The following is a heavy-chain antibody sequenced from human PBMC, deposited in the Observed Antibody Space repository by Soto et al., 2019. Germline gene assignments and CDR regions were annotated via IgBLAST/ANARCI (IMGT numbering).Heavy chain of an antibody. CDR2: IWYDGSNK. D-gene: IGHD2-2*01. V-gene: IGHV3-33*01. CDR3: ARVAPSNYGMDV. J-gene: IGHJ6*02. Sequence: QMQLVESGGGVVQPGRSLRLSCGVSGFTFSSYGMHWVRQAPGKGLEWVAVIWYDGSNKYYADSVQGRFTISRDNSKNTLYLQMNRLRGEDTAVYYCARVAPSNYGMDVWGQGTTVTVSS. CDR1: GFTFSSYG.